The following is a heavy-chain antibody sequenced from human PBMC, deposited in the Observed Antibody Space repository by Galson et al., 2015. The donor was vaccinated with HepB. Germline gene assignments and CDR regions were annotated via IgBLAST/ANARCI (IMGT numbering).Heavy chain of an antibody. CDR2: INPNSGGT. CDR1: GYTFTGYY. Sequence: SVKVSCKASGYTFTGYYMHWVRQAPGQGLEWIGWINPNSGGTNYAQKFQGWVTMTRDTSISTAYMELSRLRSDDTAVYYCSRLAVAGTGGLDYWGQGTLVTVSS. J-gene: IGHJ4*02. D-gene: IGHD6-19*01. V-gene: IGHV1-2*04. CDR3: SRLAVAGTGGLDY.